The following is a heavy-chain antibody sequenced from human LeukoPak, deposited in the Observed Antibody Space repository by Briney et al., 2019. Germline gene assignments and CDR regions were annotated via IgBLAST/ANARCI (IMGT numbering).Heavy chain of an antibody. CDR1: GFTFSDYY. J-gene: IGHJ3*02. CDR2: INHSGSS. D-gene: IGHD5-18*01. CDR3: ARGRAMVTDAFDI. Sequence: ESLKISCAASGFTFSDYYWSWIRQSPGKGLEWIGEINHSGSSNNNLSLKSRVTMSVDTSKNQFFLKLTSVTAADTAVYYCARGRAMVTDAFDIWGQGTMVTVSS. V-gene: IGHV4-34*01.